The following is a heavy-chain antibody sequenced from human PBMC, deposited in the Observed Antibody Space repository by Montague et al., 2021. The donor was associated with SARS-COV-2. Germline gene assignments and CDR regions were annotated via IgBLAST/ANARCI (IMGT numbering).Heavy chain of an antibody. V-gene: IGHV4-30-2*01. CDR2: IYHSGST. Sequence: TLSLTCAVSGGSISSGGYSWSWIRQPPGKGLEWIGYIYHSGSTYYNPSLKNRVTISVDRSKNQFSLKLSSVTAADTAVYYCASGLGTPYYCSGGSCYSSGRFDPWGQGTLVTVSS. CDR3: ASGLGTPYYCSGGSCYSSGRFDP. CDR1: GGSISSGGYS. J-gene: IGHJ5*02. D-gene: IGHD2-15*01.